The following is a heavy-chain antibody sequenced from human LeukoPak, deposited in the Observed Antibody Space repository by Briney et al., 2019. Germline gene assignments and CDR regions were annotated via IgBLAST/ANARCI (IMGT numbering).Heavy chain of an antibody. D-gene: IGHD2-2*02. Sequence: SETLSLTCAVSGGSISSSNWWSWVRQPPGKGLEWIGEIYRSGSTNYNPSLKSRVTISVDKSKNQFSLKLSSVTAADTAVYYCAREGYCSSTSCYRNWFDPWGQGTLVTVSS. CDR3: AREGYCSSTSCYRNWFDP. CDR2: IYRSGST. J-gene: IGHJ5*02. V-gene: IGHV4-4*02. CDR1: GGSISSSNW.